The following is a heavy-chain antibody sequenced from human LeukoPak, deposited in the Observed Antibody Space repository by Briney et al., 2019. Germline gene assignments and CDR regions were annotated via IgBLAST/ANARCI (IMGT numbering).Heavy chain of an antibody. CDR1: GGSISTYY. Sequence: SETLSLTCTVSGGSISTYYWSWIRQPPGEGLEWIGYIYYSGSTSYNPSLKSRVTISVDTSKSQFSLNLSSVTAADTAVYYCARLRSYYDSSGYSVDFDYWGQGTLVTVSS. J-gene: IGHJ4*02. V-gene: IGHV4-59*08. CDR2: IYYSGST. CDR3: ARLRSYYDSSGYSVDFDY. D-gene: IGHD3-22*01.